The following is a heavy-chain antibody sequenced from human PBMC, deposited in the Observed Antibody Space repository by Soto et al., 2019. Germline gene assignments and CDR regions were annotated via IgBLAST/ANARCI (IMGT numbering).Heavy chain of an antibody. CDR2: IKQDGSEK. J-gene: IGHJ4*02. V-gene: IGHV3-7*01. Sequence: EVQLVESGGGLVQPGGSLRLSCAASGFTFSSYWMSWVRQAPGKGLEWVANIKQDGSEKYYVDSVKGRFTISRDNAKNSLYLQMNSLRAEDTAVYYCARVVDYCSSTSCYGGVYYFDSWGQGTLVTVSS. CDR1: GFTFSSYW. CDR3: ARVVDYCSSTSCYGGVYYFDS. D-gene: IGHD2-2*01.